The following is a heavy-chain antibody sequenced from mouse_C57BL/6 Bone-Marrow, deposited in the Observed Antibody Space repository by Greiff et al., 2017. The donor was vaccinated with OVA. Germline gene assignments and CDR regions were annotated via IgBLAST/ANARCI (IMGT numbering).Heavy chain of an antibody. Sequence: EVQLLESGPGLVKPSQSLSLTCSVTGYSITSGYYWNWIRQFPGNKLEWMGYISYDGSNNYNPSLKNRISITRDTSKNQFFLKLNSVTTEDTATYYCARGYYGSLFDYWGQGTTLTVSS. CDR1: GYSITSGYY. CDR3: ARGYYGSLFDY. D-gene: IGHD1-1*01. CDR2: ISYDGSN. V-gene: IGHV3-6*01. J-gene: IGHJ2*01.